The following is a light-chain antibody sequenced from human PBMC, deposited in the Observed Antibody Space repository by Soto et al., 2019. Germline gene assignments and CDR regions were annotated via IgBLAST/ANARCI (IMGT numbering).Light chain of an antibody. Sequence: DYQVTQTPSTLSASVGDRVTITCRASQNIYTWLAWYQQKPGIAPKLLIHKASTLESGVPSRFSGSGFGTEFTLTISGLQPEDSATYYCQQYERYSTFGQGTKADVK. CDR1: QNIYTW. J-gene: IGKJ1*01. CDR3: QQYERYST. CDR2: KAS. V-gene: IGKV1-5*03.